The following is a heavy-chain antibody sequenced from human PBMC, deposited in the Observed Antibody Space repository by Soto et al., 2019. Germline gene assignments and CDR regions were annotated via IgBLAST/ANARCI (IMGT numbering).Heavy chain of an antibody. V-gene: IGHV4-34*01. CDR3: ARFEYCSSTSCRSAEYFQH. CDR1: GGSFSGYY. J-gene: IGHJ1*01. Sequence: SETLSLTCAVYGGSFSGYYWSWIRQPPGKGLEWIGEINHSGSTNYNPSLKSRVTISVDTSKNQFSLKLSSVTAADTAVYYCARFEYCSSTSCRSAEYFQHWGQGTLVTVSS. CDR2: INHSGST. D-gene: IGHD2-2*01.